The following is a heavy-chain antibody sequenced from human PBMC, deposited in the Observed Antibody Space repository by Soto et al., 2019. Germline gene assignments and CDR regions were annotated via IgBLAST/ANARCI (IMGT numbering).Heavy chain of an antibody. CDR1: GFTFSSYG. CDR3: ASSSGGLSGMAV. Sequence: LSLTCAASGFTFSSYGMHWVRQAPGKGLEWVAVIWYDGSNKYYADSVKGRFTISRDNSKNTLYLQMNSLRAEDTAVYYCASSSGGLSGMAVWGQGTTVPVS. V-gene: IGHV3-33*01. D-gene: IGHD6-19*01. J-gene: IGHJ6*02. CDR2: IWYDGSNK.